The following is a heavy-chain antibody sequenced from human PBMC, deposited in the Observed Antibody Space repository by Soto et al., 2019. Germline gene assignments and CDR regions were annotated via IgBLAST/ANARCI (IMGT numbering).Heavy chain of an antibody. D-gene: IGHD3-22*01. CDR1: GFTFSSND. V-gene: IGHV3-53*01. CDR2: IYSGGST. J-gene: IGHJ3*01. Sequence: EVQLVESGGGLIQPWGSLRLSCAASGFTFSSNDMNWVRQAPGKGLEWVSLIYSGGSTYYADSVKGRFTISRDNSKNTLYLQMSRLRAEDTAVYYCATRPLLPGAPWGQGTMVTVSS. CDR3: ATRPLLPGAP.